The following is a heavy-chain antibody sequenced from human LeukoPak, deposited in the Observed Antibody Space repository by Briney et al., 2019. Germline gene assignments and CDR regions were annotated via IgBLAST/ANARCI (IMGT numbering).Heavy chain of an antibody. Sequence: GGSLRLSCAASGFTFSSYGMHWVRQAPGKELEWVAVIWYDGSNKYYADSVKGRFTISRDNGKGLLFLQMSSLRAGDTAIYYCVRTFVSGYDVLTGYFRAFDYWGQGALVTVSS. CDR1: GFTFSSYG. CDR2: IWYDGSNK. J-gene: IGHJ4*02. CDR3: VRTFVSGYDVLTGYFRAFDY. V-gene: IGHV3-33*01. D-gene: IGHD3-9*01.